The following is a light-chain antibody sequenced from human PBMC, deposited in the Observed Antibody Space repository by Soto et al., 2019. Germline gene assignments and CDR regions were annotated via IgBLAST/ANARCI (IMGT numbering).Light chain of an antibody. CDR1: QSVSSTY. CDR2: GAS. V-gene: IGKV3-20*01. J-gene: IGKJ4*01. Sequence: EIVLTQSPGTLSLSPGERGTLSCRASQSVSSTYLAGYQQKPGQAPRLLIYGASNRATGIPDRFSGSGSGTDFTLTITRLEPEDFAVYYCQQYVSSPPTFGGGTKVEIK. CDR3: QQYVSSPPT.